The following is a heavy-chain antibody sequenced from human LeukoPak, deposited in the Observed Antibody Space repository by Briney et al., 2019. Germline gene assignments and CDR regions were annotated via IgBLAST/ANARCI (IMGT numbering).Heavy chain of an antibody. CDR2: INLDGSQK. CDR1: GFTVFNYW. Sequence: GGSLRLSCAASGFTVFNYWMSWVRQAPGKGLEWVANINLDGSQKYYVDSLKGRFTISRDNAKNSLYLQMNSLRAEDTAVYYCARDVDYASPGHDYWGQGTLVTVSS. V-gene: IGHV3-7*01. CDR3: ARDVDYASPGHDY. D-gene: IGHD4/OR15-4a*01. J-gene: IGHJ4*02.